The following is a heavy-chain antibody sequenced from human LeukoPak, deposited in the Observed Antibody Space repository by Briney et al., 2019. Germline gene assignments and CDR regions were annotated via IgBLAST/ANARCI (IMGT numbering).Heavy chain of an antibody. V-gene: IGHV4-34*01. CDR2: INHSGST. CDR1: GGSFSGYY. Sequence: SETLSLTCAVYGGSFSGYYWSWIRQPPGKGLEWIGEINHSGSTNYNPSLKSRVTISVDTSKNQFSLKLSSVTAADTAVYYCARHQRYIAVAGTRGWFDPWGQGTLVTVSS. J-gene: IGHJ5*02. CDR3: ARHQRYIAVAGTRGWFDP. D-gene: IGHD6-19*01.